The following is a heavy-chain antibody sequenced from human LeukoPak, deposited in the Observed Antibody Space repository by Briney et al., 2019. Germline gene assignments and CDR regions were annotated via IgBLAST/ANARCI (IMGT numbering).Heavy chain of an antibody. Sequence: PGGSLRLSCAASGFTFSSYSINWVRQAPGKGLEWVSYISSSGVTIYYADSVKGRFTISRDNAMNSLYLQMNSLRAEDTAVYYCAKDIAARPYYFDYWGQGTLVTVSS. J-gene: IGHJ4*02. D-gene: IGHD6-6*01. CDR3: AKDIAARPYYFDY. CDR2: ISSSGVTI. CDR1: GFTFSSYS. V-gene: IGHV3-48*04.